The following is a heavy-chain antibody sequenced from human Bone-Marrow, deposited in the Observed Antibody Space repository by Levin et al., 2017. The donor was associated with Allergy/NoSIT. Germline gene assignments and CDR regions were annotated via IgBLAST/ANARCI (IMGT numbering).Heavy chain of an antibody. CDR1: GYTLTELS. CDR3: ATDPAQQLARTGGMDV. D-gene: IGHD6-13*01. V-gene: IGHV1-24*01. Sequence: GESLKISCKVSGYTLTELSMHWVRQAPGKGLEWMGGFDPEDGETIYAQKFQGRVTMTEDTSTDTAYMELSSLRSEDTAVYYCATDPAQQLARTGGMDVWGQGTTVTVSS. CDR2: FDPEDGET. J-gene: IGHJ6*02.